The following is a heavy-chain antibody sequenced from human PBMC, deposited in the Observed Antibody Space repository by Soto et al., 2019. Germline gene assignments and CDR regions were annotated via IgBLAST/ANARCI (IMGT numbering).Heavy chain of an antibody. CDR3: ARAPGIGSPYGMDV. CDR2: ISAYNGNT. V-gene: IGHV1-18*04. Sequence: ASVKVFCKASGYTFTSYGISWVRQAPGQGLEWMGWISAYNGNTNYAQKLQGRVTMTTDTSTSTAYMELRSLRSDDTAVYYCARAPGIGSPYGMDVWGQGTTVTVSS. D-gene: IGHD2-15*01. CDR1: GYTFTSYG. J-gene: IGHJ6*02.